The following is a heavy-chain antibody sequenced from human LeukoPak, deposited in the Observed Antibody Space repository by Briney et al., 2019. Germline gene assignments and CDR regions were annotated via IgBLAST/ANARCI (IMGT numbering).Heavy chain of an antibody. CDR1: GFTFSSYS. D-gene: IGHD3-22*01. V-gene: IGHV3-21*01. CDR3: ASYPYYYDSSGYVGAGDY. CDR2: ISSSSSYI. Sequence: GGSLRLSCAASGFTFSSYSMNWVRQAPGKGLEWVSSISSSSSYIYYADSVKGRFTISRDNAKNSLYLQMNSLRAEDTAVYYCASYPYYYDSSGYVGAGDYWGQGTLVTVSS. J-gene: IGHJ4*02.